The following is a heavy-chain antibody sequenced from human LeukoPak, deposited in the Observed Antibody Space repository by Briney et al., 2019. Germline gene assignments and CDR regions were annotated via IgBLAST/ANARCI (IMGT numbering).Heavy chain of an antibody. D-gene: IGHD2/OR15-2a*01. V-gene: IGHV4-59*01. J-gene: IGHJ6*02. CDR2: IYYSGST. CDR3: ARNAIDPADYYYYYGMDV. CDR1: GGSISSYY. Sequence: SETLSLTCTVSGGSISSYYWSWIRQPPGKGLERIGYIYYSGSTNYNPSLKSRVTISVDTSKNQFSLKLSSVTAADTAVYYCARNAIDPADYYYYYGMDVWGQGTTVTVSS.